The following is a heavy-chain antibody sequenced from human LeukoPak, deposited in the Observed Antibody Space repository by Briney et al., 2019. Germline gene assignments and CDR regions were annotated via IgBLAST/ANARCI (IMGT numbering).Heavy chain of an antibody. V-gene: IGHV3-23*01. CDR3: AREPYSSGWYIDY. Sequence: GGSLRLSCAASGFTFSSYAMSWVRQAPGKGLEWVSAISGSGGSTYYADSVKGRFTISRDNSKNTLYLQMNSLRPEDTAVYYCAREPYSSGWYIDYWGQGTLVTVSS. CDR2: ISGSGGST. D-gene: IGHD6-19*01. CDR1: GFTFSSYA. J-gene: IGHJ4*02.